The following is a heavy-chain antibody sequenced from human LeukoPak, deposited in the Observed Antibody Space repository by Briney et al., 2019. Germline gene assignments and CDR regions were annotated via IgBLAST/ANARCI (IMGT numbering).Heavy chain of an antibody. CDR2: IYYSGST. Sequence: SETLSLTCTVSGGXISSYYCSWIRQPPGRGLEWIAYIYYSGSTNYNPSLKSRVTISVDTSGNQFSLKLRSVTAADTALYYCARLHTAMLYFDYWGQGTLVTVSP. CDR3: ARLHTAMLYFDY. D-gene: IGHD5-18*01. CDR1: GGXISSYY. V-gene: IGHV4-59*08. J-gene: IGHJ4*02.